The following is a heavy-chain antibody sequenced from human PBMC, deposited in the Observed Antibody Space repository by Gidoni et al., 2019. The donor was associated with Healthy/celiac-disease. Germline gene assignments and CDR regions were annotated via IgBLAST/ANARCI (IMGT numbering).Heavy chain of an antibody. J-gene: IGHJ4*02. CDR3: ARDCGSMFDY. V-gene: IGHV4-39*07. D-gene: IGHD2-21*01. CDR2: IYYSGST. CDR1: GGSISSSSYY. Sequence: QLQLQESGPGLVTPSETLSLTCTVSGGSISSSSYYWGWIRQPPGKGLEWIGSIYYSGSTYYNPSLKSRVTISVDTSKNQFSLKLSSVTAADTAVYYCARDCGSMFDYWGQGTLVTVSS.